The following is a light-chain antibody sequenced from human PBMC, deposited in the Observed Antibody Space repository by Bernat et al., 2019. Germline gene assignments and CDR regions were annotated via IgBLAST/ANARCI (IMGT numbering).Light chain of an antibody. V-gene: IGLV3-1*01. J-gene: IGLJ3*02. CDR1: QLGSKF. CDR2: RDD. CDR3: QAWDSSAGV. Sequence: SYELTQPPSVSVSPGQTASITCSGVQLGSKFTRWYQQKPGQSPVVASYRDDKRPSGIAERLSGSHTGNTATLLISGTQAMEEADYYCQAWDSSAGVFGGGAKLNVL.